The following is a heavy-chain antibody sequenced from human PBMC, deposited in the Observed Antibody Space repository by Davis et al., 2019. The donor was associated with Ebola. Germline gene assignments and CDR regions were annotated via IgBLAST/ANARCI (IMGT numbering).Heavy chain of an antibody. D-gene: IGHD4-17*01. Sequence: ASVKVSCKASGGTFSSYAISWVRQAPGQGLEWMGGIIPIFGTANYAQKFQGRVTITADESTSTAYMELSSLRSEDTAVYYCARETGDYLDYGDYITYMDVWGQGTTVTVSS. CDR3: ARETGDYLDYGDYITYMDV. V-gene: IGHV1-69*13. J-gene: IGHJ6*02. CDR1: GGTFSSYA. CDR2: IIPIFGTA.